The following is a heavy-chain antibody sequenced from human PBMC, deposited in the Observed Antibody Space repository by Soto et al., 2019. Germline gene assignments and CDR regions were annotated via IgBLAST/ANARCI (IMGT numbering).Heavy chain of an antibody. Sequence: GGSLRLSCEASGFTFSSYGMAWVRQAPGKGLEWVSTIFAGGTTLYADSVKGRFTISRDNSQNTLYLQMTRLKADDTAVYYCAKDGSYYDFDYWGQGTQVTAPQ. V-gene: IGHV3-23*01. D-gene: IGHD3-10*01. CDR2: IFAGGTT. CDR3: AKDGSYYDFDY. J-gene: IGHJ4*02. CDR1: GFTFSSYG.